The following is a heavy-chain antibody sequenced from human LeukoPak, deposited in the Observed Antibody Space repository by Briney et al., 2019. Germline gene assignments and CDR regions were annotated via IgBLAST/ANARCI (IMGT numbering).Heavy chain of an antibody. CDR3: ARVPIAARIPYYFDY. V-gene: IGHV1-46*03. Sequence: ASVKVSCKASGGTFSSYAISWVRQAPGQGLEWMGIINPSGGSTSYAQKFQGRVTMTRDTSTSTVYMELSSLRSEDTAVYYCARVPIAARIPYYFDYWGQGTLVTVSS. CDR2: INPSGGST. CDR1: GGTFSSYA. D-gene: IGHD6-6*01. J-gene: IGHJ4*02.